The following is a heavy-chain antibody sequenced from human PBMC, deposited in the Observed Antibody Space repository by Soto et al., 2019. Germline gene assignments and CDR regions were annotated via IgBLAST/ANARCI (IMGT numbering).Heavy chain of an antibody. J-gene: IGHJ4*02. CDR3: AKDRAGAIYVAARSGLDY. CDR2: ISSSGNII. D-gene: IGHD3-3*01. CDR1: GFTFSGYY. Sequence: GGSLRLSCAASGFTFSGYYMNWVRQAPGKGLEWISYISSSGNIIYYADSVKGRFAISRDNAKNSVYLQMNSLRAEDTAVYYCAKDRAGAIYVAARSGLDYWGQGTLVTVSS. V-gene: IGHV3-11*04.